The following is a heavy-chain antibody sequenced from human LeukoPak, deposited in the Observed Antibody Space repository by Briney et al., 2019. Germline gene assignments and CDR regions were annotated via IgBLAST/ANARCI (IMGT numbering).Heavy chain of an antibody. CDR2: IGTVGSI. CDR3: ARGWQLVRGYYFDY. CDR1: GFTFSTYD. D-gene: IGHD6-13*01. Sequence: PGGSLRLSCAVSGFTFSTYDMHWVRQVTGKGLEWVAAIGTVGSIYYSDSVKGRFTISRDNSKNTLYLQMNSLRAEDTAVYYCARGWQLVRGYYFDYWGQGTLVTVSS. V-gene: IGHV3-13*01. J-gene: IGHJ4*02.